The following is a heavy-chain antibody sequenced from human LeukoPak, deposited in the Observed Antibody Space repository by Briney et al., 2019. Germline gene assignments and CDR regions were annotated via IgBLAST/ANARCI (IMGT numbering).Heavy chain of an antibody. CDR2: IYYSGST. J-gene: IGHJ2*01. Sequence: SETLSLTCTVSGGSISIYYWSWIRQPPGKGLEWIGYIYYSGSTNYNPSLKSRVTISVDTSKNQFSLKLSSVTAADTAVYYCARVYSVSWLLGWYFDLWGRGTLVTVSS. CDR1: GGSISIYY. D-gene: IGHD5/OR15-5a*01. CDR3: ARVYSVSWLLGWYFDL. V-gene: IGHV4-59*08.